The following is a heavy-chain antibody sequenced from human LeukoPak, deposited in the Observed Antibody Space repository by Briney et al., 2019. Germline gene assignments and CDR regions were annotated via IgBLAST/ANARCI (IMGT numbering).Heavy chain of an antibody. CDR1: GITLSNYG. CDR3: ARDSTYWYDSGSSGPHYFDY. Sequence: GGSLRLSCAVSGITLSNYGMSWVPQAPGKGLEWGAGISDSGGSTNYADSVKGRFTVSRDNPKNPLYLQLNSLRAEDTSVYYCARDSTYWYDSGSSGPHYFDYWGQGTLVTVSS. J-gene: IGHJ4*02. V-gene: IGHV3-23*01. CDR2: ISDSGGST. D-gene: IGHD3-10*01.